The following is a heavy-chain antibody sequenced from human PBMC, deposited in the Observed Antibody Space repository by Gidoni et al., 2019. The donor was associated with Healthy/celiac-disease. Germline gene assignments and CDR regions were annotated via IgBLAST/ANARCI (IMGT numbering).Heavy chain of an antibody. CDR3: ARETRLYYYDSSGYLDY. V-gene: IGHV3-30-3*01. CDR2: ISHDGSNK. Sequence: QVQLVESGGGVVQPGRSLRLSCAASGFTFSSYAMHWVRQAPGKGLEWVAVISHDGSNKYYADSVKGRFTISRDNSKNTLYLQMNSLRAEDTAVYYCARETRLYYYDSSGYLDYWGQGTLVTVSS. CDR1: GFTFSSYA. D-gene: IGHD3-22*01. J-gene: IGHJ4*02.